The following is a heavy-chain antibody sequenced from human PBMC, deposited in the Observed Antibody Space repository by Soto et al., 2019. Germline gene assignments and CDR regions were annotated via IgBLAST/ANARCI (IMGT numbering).Heavy chain of an antibody. CDR1: GFTFSSYW. J-gene: IGHJ6*02. CDR2: INSDGSST. Sequence: PGGSLRLSCAASGFTFSSYWMHWVRQAPGEGLVWVSRINSDGSSTSYADSVKGRFTISRDNAKNTLYLQMNSLRAEDTAIYYCAKERIPAAIQDYYDGMDVWGQGTTLTVSS. D-gene: IGHD2-2*02. V-gene: IGHV3-74*01. CDR3: AKERIPAAIQDYYDGMDV.